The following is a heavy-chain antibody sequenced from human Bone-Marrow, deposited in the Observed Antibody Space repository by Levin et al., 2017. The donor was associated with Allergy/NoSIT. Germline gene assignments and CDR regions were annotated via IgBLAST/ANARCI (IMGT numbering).Heavy chain of an antibody. D-gene: IGHD3-16*01. CDR2: IYHEGSS. V-gene: IGHV4-4*02. Sequence: PSETLSLTCALSGGSIGSSNWWSWVRQSPGKGLEWIGEIYHEGSSNYNPSLQSRATISVDKSKNKFYLNLSPVTAADTAVYYCARRMWFAGSDYYYYYMDVWGKGTTVTVSS. J-gene: IGHJ6*03. CDR3: ARRMWFAGSDYYYYYMDV. CDR1: GGSIGSSNW.